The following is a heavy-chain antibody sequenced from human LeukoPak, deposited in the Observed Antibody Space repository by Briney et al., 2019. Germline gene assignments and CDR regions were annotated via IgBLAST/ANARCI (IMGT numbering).Heavy chain of an antibody. D-gene: IGHD2-15*01. CDR1: GFTFSNYA. V-gene: IGHV3-23*01. J-gene: IGHJ4*02. Sequence: PGGSLTLSCAASGFTFSNYAMSWVRHAPGQGLEWVSAISGGGNSTYYAASVKGRFTISRDNSKNTLFLQMNSLRAEDTAVYYCAKARAVVVVAATNYWGQGTLVTVSS. CDR2: ISGGGNST. CDR3: AKARAVVVVAATNY.